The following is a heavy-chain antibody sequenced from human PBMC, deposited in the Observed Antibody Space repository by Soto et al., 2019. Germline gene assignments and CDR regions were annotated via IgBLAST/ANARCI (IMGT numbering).Heavy chain of an antibody. Sequence: QVQLVQSGAEVKKPGASVKVSCKASGYTFTNYYMHWVRQAPRQGLEWMGIINPSGGSTSYAQKSQGRVTMTSDTSTSTVYMELSSLRSEDTAVYYCVRGDGRGSSGFYYYYGMDVWGHGTTVTVSS. CDR1: GYTFTNYY. D-gene: IGHD6-25*01. J-gene: IGHJ6*02. CDR3: VRGDGRGSSGFYYYYGMDV. V-gene: IGHV1-46*01. CDR2: INPSGGST.